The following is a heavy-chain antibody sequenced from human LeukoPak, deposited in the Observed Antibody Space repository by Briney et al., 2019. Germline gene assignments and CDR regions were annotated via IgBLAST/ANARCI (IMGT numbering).Heavy chain of an antibody. D-gene: IGHD3-3*01. CDR2: INHSGST. V-gene: IGHV4-34*01. CDR3: AREGKYYDFSPGDYYYYMDV. J-gene: IGHJ6*03. CDR1: GGSFSGYY. Sequence: SETLSLTCAVSGGSFSGYYWSWIRQPPGKGLEWIGEINHSGSTNYNPSLKSRVTISVDTSKNQFSLKLSSVTAADTAVYYCAREGKYYDFSPGDYYYYMDVWGKGTTVTVSS.